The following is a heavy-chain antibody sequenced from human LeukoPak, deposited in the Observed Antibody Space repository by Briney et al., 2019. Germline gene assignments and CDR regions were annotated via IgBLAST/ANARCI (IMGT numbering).Heavy chain of an antibody. CDR2: ISSSSSYI. Sequence: TGGSLRLSCAASGFTFSSYSMNWVRQAPGKGLEWVSSISSSSSYIYYADSVKGRFTISRDNSKNTVYLQMNSLRAEDTAIYYCARSGSGWFDRWGQGTLVTVSS. V-gene: IGHV3-21*01. J-gene: IGHJ5*02. D-gene: IGHD6-19*01. CDR3: ARSGSGWFDR. CDR1: GFTFSSYS.